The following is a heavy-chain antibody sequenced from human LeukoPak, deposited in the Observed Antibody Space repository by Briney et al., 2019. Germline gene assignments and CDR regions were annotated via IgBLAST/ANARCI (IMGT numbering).Heavy chain of an antibody. CDR2: ISAYNGNT. V-gene: IGHV1-18*01. J-gene: IGHJ4*02. D-gene: IGHD6-6*01. CDR1: GGTFSSYA. Sequence: ASVKVSCKASGGTFSSYAISWVRQASGQGLEWMGWISAYNGNTNFAQKLQGRVSMTTDTSTSTAYMELRSLRSDDTAVYYCARDHASSPAARLDYWGQGTLVTVSS. CDR3: ARDHASSPAARLDY.